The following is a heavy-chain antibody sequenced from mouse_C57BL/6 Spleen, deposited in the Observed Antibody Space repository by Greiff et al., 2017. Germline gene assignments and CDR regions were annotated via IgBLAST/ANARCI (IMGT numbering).Heavy chain of an antibody. J-gene: IGHJ3*01. Sequence: QVQLQQPGAELVRPGSSVKLSCKASGYTFTSYWMHWVKQRPIQGLEWIGNIDPSDSDTHYNQKFKDKATLTVDKSSSTAYMQLSSLTSEDSAVYYCASKGYGYDQEFAYWGQGTLVTVSA. D-gene: IGHD2-2*01. CDR3: ASKGYGYDQEFAY. V-gene: IGHV1-52*01. CDR2: IDPSDSDT. CDR1: GYTFTSYW.